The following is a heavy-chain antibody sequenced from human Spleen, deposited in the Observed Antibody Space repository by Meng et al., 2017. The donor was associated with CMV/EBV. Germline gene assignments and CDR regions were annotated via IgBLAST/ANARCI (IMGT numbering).Heavy chain of an antibody. CDR3: AKAHFDRKAFHY. D-gene: IGHD3-22*01. J-gene: IGHJ4*02. CDR2: ITWNSGSI. CDR1: GFTFDDYA. Sequence: GGSLRLSCAASGFTFDDYAMHWVRQAPGKGLEWVSGITWNSGSIACADSVKGRFTISRDNAKNSLYLQMNSLRAEDTALYYCAKAHFDRKAFHYWGQGTLVTVSS. V-gene: IGHV3-9*01.